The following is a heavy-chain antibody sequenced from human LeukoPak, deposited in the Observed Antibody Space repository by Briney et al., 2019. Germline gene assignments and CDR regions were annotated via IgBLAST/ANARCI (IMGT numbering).Heavy chain of an antibody. CDR2: IYYSGST. D-gene: IGHD2-8*01. CDR3: ARGNCTNGVCYRDNRFDP. V-gene: IGHV4-31*03. J-gene: IGHJ5*02. Sequence: SETLSLTCTVSGGSISSGGYYWSWIRQHPGKGLEWIGYIYYSGSTYYNPSLKSRVTISVDTSKNQFSLKLSSVTAADTAVYYCARGNCTNGVCYRDNRFDPWGQGTLVTVSS. CDR1: GGSISSGGYY.